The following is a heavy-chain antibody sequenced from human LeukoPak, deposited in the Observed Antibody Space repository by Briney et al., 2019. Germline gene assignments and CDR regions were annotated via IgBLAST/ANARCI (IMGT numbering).Heavy chain of an antibody. V-gene: IGHV1-18*01. CDR2: LSAYNGNT. CDR1: GYTFTSYG. Sequence: GASVEVSCKASGYTFTSYGISWVRQAPGQGLEWMGWLSAYNGNTNYAQKLQGRVTMTTDTSTSTAYMELRSLRSDDTAVYYCARYYYGSGSYFHYYYYYMDVWGKGTTVTISS. J-gene: IGHJ6*03. CDR3: ARYYYGSGSYFHYYYYYMDV. D-gene: IGHD3-10*01.